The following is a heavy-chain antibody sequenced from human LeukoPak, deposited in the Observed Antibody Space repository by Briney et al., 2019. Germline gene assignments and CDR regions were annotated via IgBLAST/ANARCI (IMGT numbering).Heavy chain of an antibody. CDR1: GYTFTNYW. J-gene: IGHJ4*02. V-gene: IGHV5-51*01. D-gene: IGHD6-19*01. Sequence: PGESLKIPCKGSGYTFTNYWIGWVRQVPGKGLEWMGIIYPGDSDTNYSPSFQGQVTISVDKSISTAYLQWSSLKASDTAMYYCARRESSGSIDDWGQGTLVTVSS. CDR3: ARRESSGSIDD. CDR2: IYPGDSDT.